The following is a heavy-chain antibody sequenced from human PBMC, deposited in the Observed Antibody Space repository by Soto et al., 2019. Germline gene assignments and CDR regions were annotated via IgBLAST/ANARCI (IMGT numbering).Heavy chain of an antibody. V-gene: IGHV3-30*18. Sequence: LRLSCAASGFTFSSYGMPWVRQAPGKGLEWVAVISYDGSNKYYADSVKGRFTIARDNSKNTLFLHMSSLRAEDTAVYYCVKDGSSGWPYYYGLDVWGQGTSVTVSS. J-gene: IGHJ6*02. CDR2: ISYDGSNK. CDR3: VKDGSSGWPYYYGLDV. CDR1: GFTFSSYG. D-gene: IGHD6-19*01.